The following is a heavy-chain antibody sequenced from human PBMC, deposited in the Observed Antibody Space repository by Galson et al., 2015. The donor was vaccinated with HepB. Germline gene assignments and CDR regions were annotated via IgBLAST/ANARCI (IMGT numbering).Heavy chain of an antibody. D-gene: IGHD3-22*01. CDR2: IYSGTST. CDR3: ARGPRYYYDSSGPGYFDY. Sequence: SLRLSCAASGFTVSSNYMSWVRQAPGKGLEWASIIYSGTSTYYADSVRGRFTISSHTFKNTLYLQMNSRRAEDTAVYYCARGPRYYYDSSGPGYFDYWGQGTLVTISS. J-gene: IGHJ4*02. CDR1: GFTVSSNY. V-gene: IGHV3-53*04.